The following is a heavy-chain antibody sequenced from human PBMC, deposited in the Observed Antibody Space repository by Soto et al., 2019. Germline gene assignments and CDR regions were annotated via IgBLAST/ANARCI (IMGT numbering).Heavy chain of an antibody. CDR1: GGSISSGDYY. D-gene: IGHD3-10*01. V-gene: IGHV4-30-4*01. CDR2: LYYSGST. Sequence: QVQLQESGPGLVKPSQTLSLTCTVSGGSISSGDYYWSWIRQPPGKGLEWIGYLYYSGSTYYNPSLKSRVTISVDTSKNQFSLKLSSVTAADTDVYYCARGQLLWFGESAPDYWGQGTLVTVSS. CDR3: ARGQLLWFGESAPDY. J-gene: IGHJ4*02.